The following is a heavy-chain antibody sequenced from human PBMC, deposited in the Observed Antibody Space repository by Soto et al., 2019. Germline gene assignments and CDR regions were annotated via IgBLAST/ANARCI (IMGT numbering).Heavy chain of an antibody. V-gene: IGHV1-69*02. D-gene: IGHD3-10*01. J-gene: IGHJ2*01. Sequence: QVQLVQSGAEVKKPGSSVKVSCKASGDSLSSYTITWVRQAPGQGLEWMGRIIPILGMADHAQKFQGRVTIIADKSTNTVYMELSSLRSEDTAVYYCARTSYGSGRSYFDLWGRGTLVTVSS. CDR1: GDSLSSYT. CDR2: IIPILGMA. CDR3: ARTSYGSGRSYFDL.